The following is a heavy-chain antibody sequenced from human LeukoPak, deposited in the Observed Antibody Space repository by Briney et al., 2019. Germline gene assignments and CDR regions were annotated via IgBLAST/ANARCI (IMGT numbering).Heavy chain of an antibody. CDR1: GYSFTSYW. V-gene: IGHV5-51*01. Sequence: PGESLKISCKGSGYSFTSYWIGWVRQMPGKGLEWMGIIYPGDSDTRYSPSFQGQVTISADKSISTAYLQWSSLKASDTAMYYCAALYYDSSGYYAFDYWGQGTLVTVSS. J-gene: IGHJ4*02. CDR2: IYPGDSDT. CDR3: AALYYDSSGYYAFDY. D-gene: IGHD3-22*01.